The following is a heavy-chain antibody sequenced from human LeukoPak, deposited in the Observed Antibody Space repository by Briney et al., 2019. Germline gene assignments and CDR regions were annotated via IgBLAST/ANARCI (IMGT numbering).Heavy chain of an antibody. Sequence: GSLRLSCAASGFTFSSYSMNWVRQAPGKGLEWIGEINHSGSTNYNPSLKSRVTISVDTSKNQFSLKLSSVTAADTAVYYCARVGFGYSSSWSGYWGQGTLVTVSS. CDR3: ARVGFGYSSSWSGY. CDR2: INHSGST. D-gene: IGHD6-13*01. V-gene: IGHV4-34*01. CDR1: GFTFSSYS. J-gene: IGHJ4*02.